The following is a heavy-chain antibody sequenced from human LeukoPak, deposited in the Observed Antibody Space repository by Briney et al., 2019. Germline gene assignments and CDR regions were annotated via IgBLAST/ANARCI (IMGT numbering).Heavy chain of an antibody. CDR2: ISSSSRSTI. J-gene: IGHJ4*02. CDR1: GFTFSTYS. V-gene: IGHV3-48*01. D-gene: IGHD5-24*01. Sequence: GGSLRLSCAASGFTFSTYSMNWVRQAPGKGLEWVSYISSSSRSTIYYADSVKGRFTISRDNAKNSLYLQMNSLRAEDTAVHYCARGTRDGYNSLGYWGQGTLVTVSS. CDR3: ARGTRDGYNSLGY.